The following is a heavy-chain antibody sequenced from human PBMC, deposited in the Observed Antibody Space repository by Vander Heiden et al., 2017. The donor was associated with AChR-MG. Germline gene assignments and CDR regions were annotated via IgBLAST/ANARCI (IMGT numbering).Heavy chain of an antibody. CDR2: ISGSGGST. J-gene: IGHJ6*02. CDR1: GFTFSNYA. V-gene: IGHV3-23*01. Sequence: EVQLLESGGGLVQPGGSLRLSCAASGFTFSNYAMSWVRQVPGKGLECVSAISGSGGSTYYADSVKGRFTISRDNSKNTLYLQMNSLRAEDTAVYYCAKGGPYYYYGMDVWGQGTTVTVSS. CDR3: AKGGPYYYYGMDV.